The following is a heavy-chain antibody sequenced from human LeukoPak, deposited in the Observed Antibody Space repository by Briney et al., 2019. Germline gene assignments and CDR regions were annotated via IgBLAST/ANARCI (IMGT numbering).Heavy chain of an antibody. V-gene: IGHV3-48*03. J-gene: IGHJ6*04. Sequence: GGSLRLSCAASGFTFSSYEMNWVCQAPGKGLEWVSYISSSGSTIYYADSVKGRFTISRDNAKNSLYLQMNSLRAEDTAVYYCAELGITMIGGVWGKGTTVTIPS. CDR2: ISSSGSTI. CDR3: AELGITMIGGV. D-gene: IGHD3-10*02. CDR1: GFTFSSYE.